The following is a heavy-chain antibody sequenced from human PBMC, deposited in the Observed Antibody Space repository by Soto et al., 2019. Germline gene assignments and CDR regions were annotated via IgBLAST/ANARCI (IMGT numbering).Heavy chain of an antibody. D-gene: IGHD6-13*01. CDR3: ARDHVIDRYSSSWNLFDP. J-gene: IGHJ5*02. Sequence: LSLTCTVSGGSISSYYWSWTRQPPGKGLEWIGYIYYSGSTNYNPSLKSRVTISVDTSKNQFSLKLSSVTAADTAVYYCARDHVIDRYSSSWNLFDPWGQGTLVTVSS. CDR2: IYYSGST. CDR1: GGSISSYY. V-gene: IGHV4-59*01.